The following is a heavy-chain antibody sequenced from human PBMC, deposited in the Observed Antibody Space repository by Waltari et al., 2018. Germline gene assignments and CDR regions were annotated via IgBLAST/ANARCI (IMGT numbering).Heavy chain of an antibody. J-gene: IGHJ4*02. V-gene: IGHV4-59*01. D-gene: IGHD4-17*01. Sequence: QVQLQESGPGLVTPSRTLYLTCTVTGAALRRYHWSCIRQPPGQRLEWIGYIYYSGSTNYNPSLKSRVTISVDTSKNQFSLKLSSVTAADTAVYYCARVAEYGDYEKGSSYYFDYWGQGTLVTVSS. CDR2: IYYSGST. CDR3: ARVAEYGDYEKGSSYYFDY. CDR1: GAALRRYH.